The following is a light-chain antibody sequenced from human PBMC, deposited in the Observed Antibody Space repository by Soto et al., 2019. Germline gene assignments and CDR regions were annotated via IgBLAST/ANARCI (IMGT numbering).Light chain of an antibody. CDR3: QQYGSSPLT. J-gene: IGKJ4*01. Sequence: EIVLTQSPATLSVSPGERVILSCRASQSVDISLAWYQQKPGQAPRLLIYGASSRATGIPDRFSGSGSATDFTLTISRLEPEDFAVYYCQQYGSSPLTFGGGTKVDIK. CDR1: QSVDIS. CDR2: GAS. V-gene: IGKV3-20*01.